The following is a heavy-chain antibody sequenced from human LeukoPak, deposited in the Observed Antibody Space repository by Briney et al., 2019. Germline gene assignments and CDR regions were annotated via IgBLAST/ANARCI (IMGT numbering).Heavy chain of an antibody. CDR3: ARRRWVPMVREDGMDV. CDR2: ISSSSSYI. V-gene: IGHV3-21*01. J-gene: IGHJ6*02. Sequence: PGGSLRLSCAASGFTVSSKHMTWVRQAPGKGLEWVSSISSSSSYIYYADSVKGRFTISRDNAKNSLYLQMNSLRAEDTAVYYCARRRWVPMVREDGMDVWGQGTTITVSS. D-gene: IGHD3-10*01. CDR1: GFTVSSKH.